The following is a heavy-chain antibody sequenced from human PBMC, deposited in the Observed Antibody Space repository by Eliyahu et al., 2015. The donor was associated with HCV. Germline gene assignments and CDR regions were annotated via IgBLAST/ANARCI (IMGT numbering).Heavy chain of an antibody. J-gene: IGHJ3*02. CDR2: IKSKADGGTT. CDR3: TTDQYGDYFLRHAFDI. V-gene: IGHV3-15*01. D-gene: IGHD4-17*01. CDR1: GFXFTNAW. Sequence: EVQLVXSGGGLVKPGGSLRLSCAASGFXFTNAWXSWVRQAPGKGLEWVGRIKSKADGGTTDYAAPVKGRFTISRDDSKNTLYLQMNSLKTEDTAVYYCTTDQYGDYFLRHAFDIWGQGTMVTVSS.